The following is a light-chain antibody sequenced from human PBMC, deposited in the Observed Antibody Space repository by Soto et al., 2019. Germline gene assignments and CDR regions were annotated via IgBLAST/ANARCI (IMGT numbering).Light chain of an antibody. CDR1: QSISSY. CDR3: QQSYSTSWT. Sequence: DIQMTQSPSSLSASVGDRVTITCRASQSISSYLNWYQQKPGKAPKLLIYAASSLQSGLPSRFSGSGSGTDFTLTISSLQPEDVATYYCQQSYSTSWTFGQGTKVEIK. V-gene: IGKV1-39*01. J-gene: IGKJ1*01. CDR2: AAS.